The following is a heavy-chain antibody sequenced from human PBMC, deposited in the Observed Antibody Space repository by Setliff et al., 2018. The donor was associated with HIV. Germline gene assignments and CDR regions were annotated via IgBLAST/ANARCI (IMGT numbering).Heavy chain of an antibody. CDR2: IYTTGST. CDR1: GGSISSSSYY. D-gene: IGHD3-22*01. J-gene: IGHJ6*02. Sequence: SETLSLTCTVSGGSISSSSYYWTWIRQPAGKGLEWIGRIYTTGSTNYNPSLKSRVTISVDTSKKQFSLKLSPVTAADTAVYYCARQDQYDDSGYYVGFYGMDVWGQGTTVTVTS. V-gene: IGHV4-61*02. CDR3: ARQDQYDDSGYYVGFYGMDV.